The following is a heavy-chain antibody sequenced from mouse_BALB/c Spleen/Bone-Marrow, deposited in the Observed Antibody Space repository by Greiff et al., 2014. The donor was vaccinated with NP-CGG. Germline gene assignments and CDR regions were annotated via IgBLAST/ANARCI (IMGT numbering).Heavy chain of an antibody. J-gene: IGHJ2*01. CDR2: IHPNSGNT. D-gene: IGHD2-14*01. CDR3: ARHHRYPYYFDS. CDR1: GYTFTSSW. V-gene: IGHV1S130*01. Sequence: QVQLQQSGPVLVRPGASVKLSCKASGYTFTSSWMHWAKQRPGQGLEWIGEIHPNSGNTNYNEKFKGKATLTVDTSSSTAYVDLSSLTSEDSAVYYCARHHRYPYYFDSSRQGTTPTVPS.